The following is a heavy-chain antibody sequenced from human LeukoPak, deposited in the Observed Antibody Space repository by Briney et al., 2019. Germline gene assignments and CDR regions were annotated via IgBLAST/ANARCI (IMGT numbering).Heavy chain of an antibody. CDR2: IYYSGTT. V-gene: IGHV4-39*06. D-gene: IGHD1-26*01. CDR1: GGSISSSSYY. Sequence: PSETLSLTCTVSGGSISSSSYYWGWIRQPPGKGLEWIGTIYYSGTTYYNPSLKSRVTISVDTSNNQFPLKLSSVTAADTAVYYCARFPWVGPTGGYYFDYWGQGTLVTVSS. J-gene: IGHJ4*02. CDR3: ARFPWVGPTGGYYFDY.